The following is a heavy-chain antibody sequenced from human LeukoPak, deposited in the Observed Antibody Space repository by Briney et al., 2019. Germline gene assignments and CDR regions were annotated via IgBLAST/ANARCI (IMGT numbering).Heavy chain of an antibody. D-gene: IGHD2-15*01. V-gene: IGHV3-30-3*01. CDR2: ISYDGSNK. Sequence: GRSLRLSCAASGFTFSSYAMHWVRQAPGKGLEWVAVISYDGSNKYYADSVKGRFTISRGNSKNTLYLQMNSLRAEDTAVYYCARASRAASFDYWGQGTLVTVSS. CDR1: GFTFSSYA. J-gene: IGHJ4*02. CDR3: ARASRAASFDY.